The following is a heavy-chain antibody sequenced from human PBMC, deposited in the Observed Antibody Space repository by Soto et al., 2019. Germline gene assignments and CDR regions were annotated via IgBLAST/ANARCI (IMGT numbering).Heavy chain of an antibody. CDR1: GGSFSGYY. Sequence: QVQXXXXGAXLXKPXXXLSLTXAXYGGSFSGYYWSWIRQPPGKGLEWIGEINPSGSTNYTPSLKSRVTMSGDTPKNQFSLKLTSVTAADTAVYYCARGRXXGAANWGQGTLVTVSS. V-gene: IGHV4-34*01. D-gene: IGHD2-15*01. CDR2: INPSGST. J-gene: IGHJ4*02. CDR3: ARGRXXGAAN.